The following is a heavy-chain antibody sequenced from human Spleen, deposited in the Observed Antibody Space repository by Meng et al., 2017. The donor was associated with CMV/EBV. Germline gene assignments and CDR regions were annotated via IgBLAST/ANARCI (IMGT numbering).Heavy chain of an antibody. CDR1: GASISSFY. CDR2: ISHSGTT. J-gene: IGHJ6*02. Sequence: SETLSLTCTVSGASISSFYWTWIRQPPGKGLEWLGYISHSGTTNSNPSLNRRVTISVDTSKNQFSLKLSSVTAADTAVYYCARDRVRFFMDVWGQGTTVTVSS. V-gene: IGHV4-59*12. CDR3: ARDRVRFFMDV. D-gene: IGHD3-3*01.